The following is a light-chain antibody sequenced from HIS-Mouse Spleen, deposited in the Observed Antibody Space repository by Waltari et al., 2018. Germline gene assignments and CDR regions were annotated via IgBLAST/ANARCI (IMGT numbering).Light chain of an antibody. Sequence: DIVMTQSPLSLPVTPGEPASISCRSSHRLLHSNGYNYLDWYLQKPGQSPQLLIYLGSNRASGVPDRFSGSGSGTDFTLKISRVEAEDVGVYYCMQALQTPWTFGQGTKLEIK. CDR1: HRLLHSNGYNY. CDR2: LGS. V-gene: IGKV2-28*01. J-gene: IGKJ2*01. CDR3: MQALQTPWT.